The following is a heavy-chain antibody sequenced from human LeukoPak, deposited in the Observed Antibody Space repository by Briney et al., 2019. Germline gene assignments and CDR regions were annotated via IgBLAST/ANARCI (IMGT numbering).Heavy chain of an antibody. CDR2: INPSGGST. CDR1: GGTFSSYA. J-gene: IGHJ6*03. V-gene: IGHV1-46*01. CDR3: ARGSLSSSYYYYYYMDV. Sequence: GASVKVSCKASGGTFSSYAVSWVRQAPGQGLEWMGIINPSGGSTSYAQKFQGRVTMTRDMSTSTVYMELSSLRSEDTAVYYCARGSLSSSYYYYYYMDVWGKGTTVTVSS.